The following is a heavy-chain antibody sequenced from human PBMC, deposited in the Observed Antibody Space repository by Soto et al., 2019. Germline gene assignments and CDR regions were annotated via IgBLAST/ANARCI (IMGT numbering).Heavy chain of an antibody. CDR1: ADTFASYY. V-gene: IGHV1-46*01. CDR3: AGSSAGVFRIIIVGSNWLAP. Sequence: ASVKVSCKAPADTFASYYIHWVRQAPGHGLEWMGIINLNGGSTRFAQTFQGRITLTRDTSTSTVYMELRSLRSEDTAIYYCAGSSAGVFRIIIVGSNWLAPGGQGSLVTVSS. CDR2: INLNGGST. D-gene: IGHD1-26*01. J-gene: IGHJ5*02.